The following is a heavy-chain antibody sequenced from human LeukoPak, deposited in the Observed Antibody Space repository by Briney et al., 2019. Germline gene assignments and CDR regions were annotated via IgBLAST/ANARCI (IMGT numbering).Heavy chain of an antibody. Sequence: PGGSLSLSRAASGFTFSSYAMSWVRQAPGKGLEWVSAISGSGGSTYYADSVKGRFTISRDNSKNTLYLQMNSLRAEDTAVYYCAKGGIQLWKFDYWGQGTLVTVSS. CDR3: AKGGIQLWKFDY. D-gene: IGHD5-18*01. CDR2: ISGSGGST. V-gene: IGHV3-23*01. J-gene: IGHJ4*02. CDR1: GFTFSSYA.